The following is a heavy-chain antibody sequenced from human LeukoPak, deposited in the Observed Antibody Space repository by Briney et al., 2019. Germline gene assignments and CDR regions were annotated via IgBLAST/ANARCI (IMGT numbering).Heavy chain of an antibody. CDR3: TTDLGSSWTSDAFDI. J-gene: IGHJ3*02. CDR2: IKSKTDGGTT. CDR1: GFTFSNAW. V-gene: IGHV3-15*01. D-gene: IGHD6-13*01. Sequence: GGSLRLSCAASGFTFSNAWMSWVRQAPGKGLEWVGRIKSKTDGGTTDYAAPVKGRFTISRDDSKNTLYLQMNSLKTEDTAVYYCTTDLGSSWTSDAFDIWGQGTMVTVSS.